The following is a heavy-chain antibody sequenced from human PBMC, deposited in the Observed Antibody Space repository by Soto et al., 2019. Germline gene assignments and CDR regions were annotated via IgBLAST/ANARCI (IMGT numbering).Heavy chain of an antibody. J-gene: IGHJ4*02. CDR1: GFTFSSYE. Sequence: EVQLVESGGNLVQPGGSLRLSCEVSGFTFSSYEMNWLRQAPGKGLEWISFIGRSVTSMSYADSVKGRFTVSRDNAKNSLYLEMNSLRAEDTALYYCASGQHESLGYWGQGTLVTVSS. CDR3: ASGQHESLGY. D-gene: IGHD3-16*01. V-gene: IGHV3-48*03. CDR2: IGRSVTSM.